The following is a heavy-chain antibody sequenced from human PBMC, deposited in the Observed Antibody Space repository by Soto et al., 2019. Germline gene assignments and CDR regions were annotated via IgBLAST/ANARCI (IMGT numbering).Heavy chain of an antibody. CDR3: ARVIAAAGGYYFAY. CDR2: INPNSGGT. D-gene: IGHD6-13*01. Sequence: ASVKVSCKASGYTFTGYYIHWVRLAPGQGLEWMGWINPNSGGTNYAQKFQGWVTMTRDTSISTAYMEMSRLRSDDTAVYYCARVIAAAGGYYFAYWGQGTLVTVSS. J-gene: IGHJ4*02. CDR1: GYTFTGYY. V-gene: IGHV1-2*04.